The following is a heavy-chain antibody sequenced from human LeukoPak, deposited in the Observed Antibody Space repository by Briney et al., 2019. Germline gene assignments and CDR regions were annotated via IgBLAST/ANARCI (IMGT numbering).Heavy chain of an antibody. J-gene: IGHJ4*02. CDR1: GGSISSSSYY. CDR2: IYYSGST. CDR3: ASLRRVREYYDSLGRVY. V-gene: IGHV4-39*07. Sequence: SETLSLTCTVSGGSISSSSYYWGWIRQPPGKGLEWIGSIYYSGSTYYNPSLKSRVTISVDTSKNQFSLKLSSVTAADTAVYYCASLRRVREYYDSLGRVYWGQGTLVTVSS. D-gene: IGHD3-3*01.